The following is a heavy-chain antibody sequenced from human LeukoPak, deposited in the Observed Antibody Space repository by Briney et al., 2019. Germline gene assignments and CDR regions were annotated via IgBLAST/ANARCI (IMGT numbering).Heavy chain of an antibody. CDR2: IIPIFGTA. D-gene: IGHD3-22*01. V-gene: IGHV1-69*13. CDR3: ARPHYYDSSGYYYRKSDNWFDP. CDR1: GGTFSSYA. Sequence: ASVKVSCKASGGTFSSYAISWVRQAPGQGLEWMGGIIPIFGTANYAQKFQGRVTITADESTSTAYMELSSLRSEDTAVYYCARPHYYDSSGYYYRKSDNWFDPWGQGTLVTVSS. J-gene: IGHJ5*02.